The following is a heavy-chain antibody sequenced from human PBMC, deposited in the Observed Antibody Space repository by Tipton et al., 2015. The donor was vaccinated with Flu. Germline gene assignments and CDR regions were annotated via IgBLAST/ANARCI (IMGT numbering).Heavy chain of an antibody. J-gene: IGHJ3*01. CDR3: ARAQYYYDSSGDAFDV. V-gene: IGHV1-18*01. CDR2: SSAYNGNT. Sequence: QSGAEVKKPGASVKVSCKASGYTFTSYGISWVRQAPGQGLEWMGWSSAYNGNTNYAQKLQGRVTMTTDTSTSTAYMELRSLRSDDTAVYYCARAQYYYDSSGDAFDVWGQGTMVTVSS. D-gene: IGHD3-22*01. CDR1: GYTFTSYG.